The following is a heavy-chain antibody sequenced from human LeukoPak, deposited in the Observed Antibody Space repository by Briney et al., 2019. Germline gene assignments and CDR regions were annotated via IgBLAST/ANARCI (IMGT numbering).Heavy chain of an antibody. CDR1: GGSISSSSYY. V-gene: IGHV4-39*01. CDR3: ATQGGYSYGYYHYMDV. Sequence: SETLSLTCTVSGGSISSSSYYWAWLRQPPGKGLEWIGTIYYSGSTYYNPSLKSRVTISVYTSKTQFSLKLTSVTAADTAVYYCATQGGYSYGYYHYMDVWGKGTTVTVSS. J-gene: IGHJ6*03. D-gene: IGHD5-18*01. CDR2: IYYSGST.